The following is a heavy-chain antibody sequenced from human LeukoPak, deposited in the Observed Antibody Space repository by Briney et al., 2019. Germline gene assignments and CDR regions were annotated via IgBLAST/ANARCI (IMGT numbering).Heavy chain of an antibody. CDR2: MNPNSGNT. J-gene: IGHJ5*02. V-gene: IGHV1-8*01. D-gene: IGHD3-10*01. CDR3: ARVRRFGELGNWFDP. CDR1: GYTFTSYD. Sequence: ASVKVSCTASGYTFTSYDINWVRQAAGQGLEWMGWMNPNSGNTDYAQKFQGRSTMTRITPVSTAYMELSSLRSEDTAVYYCARVRRFGELGNWFDPWGQGTLVTVSS.